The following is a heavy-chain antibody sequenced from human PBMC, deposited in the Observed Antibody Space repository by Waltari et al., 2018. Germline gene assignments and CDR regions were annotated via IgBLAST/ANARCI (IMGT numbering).Heavy chain of an antibody. CDR2: IRGSGGSK. D-gene: IGHD3-22*01. V-gene: IGHV3-23*01. J-gene: IGHJ4*02. CDR1: GFTFSSYA. CDR3: AKTSSGSYGEFDY. Sequence: EVQLLESGGGLVQPGGSLRLSCAASGFTFSSYAMSWVRQAPGKGLEGVSVIRGSGGSKDYADSVKGRFTISRDNSKNTLYLQMNSLRAEDTAVYYCAKTSSGSYGEFDYWGQGTLVTVSS.